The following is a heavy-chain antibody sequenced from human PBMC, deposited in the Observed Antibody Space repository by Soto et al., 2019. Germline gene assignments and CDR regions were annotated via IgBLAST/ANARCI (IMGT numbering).Heavy chain of an antibody. CDR3: TRDSSYYGAGRGVLDY. D-gene: IGHD3-10*01. J-gene: IGHJ4*02. CDR1: GFTVSNNY. CDR2: IYSGGNT. V-gene: IGHV3-66*01. Sequence: GGSLRLSCAVSGFTVSNNYVSWVRQAPGKGLEWVSVIYSGGNTDYAESVRGRFSVFRDTFKNTVYLQMNSLRAEDTAIYYCTRDSSYYGAGRGVLDYWGQGTPVTVSS.